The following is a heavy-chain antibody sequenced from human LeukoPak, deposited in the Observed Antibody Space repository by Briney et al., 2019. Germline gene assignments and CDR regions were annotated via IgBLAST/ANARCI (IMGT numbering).Heavy chain of an antibody. V-gene: IGHV5-51*01. CDR3: ARHLSGWYADY. CDR1: GYSFTNYW. Sequence: GESLKISCKGSGYSFTNYWIGWVRQMPGKGLEWMGIIYPDDSDTRYSPSFQGQVTISPDKSISTAYLQWDSLKASDTAIYYCARHLSGWYADYWGQGTLVTVSS. J-gene: IGHJ4*02. D-gene: IGHD6-19*01. CDR2: IYPDDSDT.